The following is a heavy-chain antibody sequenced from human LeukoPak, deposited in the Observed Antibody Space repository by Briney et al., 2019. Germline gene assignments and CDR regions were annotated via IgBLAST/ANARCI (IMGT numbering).Heavy chain of an antibody. CDR1: GGSISSSSYY. J-gene: IGHJ5*02. CDR2: IYYSGST. Sequence: PSETLSLTCTVSGGSISSSSYYWGWIRQPPGKGLEWIGSIYYSGSTYYSPSLKSRVTISVDTSKNQFSLKLSSVTAADTAVYYCARDTPHYDILTGYPPTVWFDPWGQGTLVTVSS. D-gene: IGHD3-9*01. CDR3: ARDTPHYDILTGYPPTVWFDP. V-gene: IGHV4-39*07.